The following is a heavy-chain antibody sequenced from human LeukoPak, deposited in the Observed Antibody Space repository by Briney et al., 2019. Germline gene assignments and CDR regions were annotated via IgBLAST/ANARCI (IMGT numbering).Heavy chain of an antibody. J-gene: IGHJ3*02. D-gene: IGHD3-22*01. CDR3: ARAAYDSGGYDAFDI. V-gene: IGHV3-33*01. CDR1: GFTFRNYG. CDR2: IWYDGSNR. Sequence: PGGSLRLSCAASGFTFRNYGMHWVRQAPGKGLEWVTVIWYDGSNRYYADSVKGRFTISRDNSKNTLSLQMNSLRAEDTAVYYCARAAYDSGGYDAFDIWGQGTMVTVSS.